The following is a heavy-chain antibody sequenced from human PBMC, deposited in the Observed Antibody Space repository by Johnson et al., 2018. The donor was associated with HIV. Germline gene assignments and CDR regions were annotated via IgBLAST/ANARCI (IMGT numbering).Heavy chain of an antibody. J-gene: IGHJ3*02. CDR2: INSDGSST. CDR3: ARWGRGGDENPGLDI. D-gene: IGHD7-27*01. V-gene: IGHV3-74*02. Sequence: VHLVESGGGLVQPGGSLRLSCAASGFTLSSSWMNWVRQAPGKGLVWVSLINSDGSSTHYADSVKGRFTISRDNAKNTLYMKMNSLRVEDTAVYYCARWGRGGDENPGLDIWGQGTMVTVSS. CDR1: GFTLSSSW.